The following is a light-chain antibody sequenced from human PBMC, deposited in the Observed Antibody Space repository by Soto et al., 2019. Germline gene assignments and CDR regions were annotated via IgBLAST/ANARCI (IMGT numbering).Light chain of an antibody. Sequence: DIPMTQSPSSVSASLGDRVTITCRASPAISSRLAWYQQKPGKAPKLLTYAASSLQSGVPSRFSGSGSGTDFTLTISSLQHEDVATCDWQQANSFPLTFGGGTMVEIK. CDR2: AAS. J-gene: IGKJ4*01. CDR1: PAISSR. CDR3: QQANSFPLT. V-gene: IGKV1-12*01.